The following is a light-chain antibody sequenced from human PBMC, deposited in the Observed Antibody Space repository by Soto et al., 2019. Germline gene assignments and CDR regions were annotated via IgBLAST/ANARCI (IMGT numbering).Light chain of an antibody. J-gene: IGKJ4*01. CDR1: QSVSSSY. CDR2: GAS. V-gene: IGKV3-20*01. CDR3: QQYGNSPPT. Sequence: EIVLTQSPGTLSLSPGETATLSCRPSQSVSSSYLAWYQQKPGQAPRLLIYGASSRATGIPDRFSGSGSGTDFTLTISRMEPEDFAVYYCQQYGNSPPTFGGGTKVDIK.